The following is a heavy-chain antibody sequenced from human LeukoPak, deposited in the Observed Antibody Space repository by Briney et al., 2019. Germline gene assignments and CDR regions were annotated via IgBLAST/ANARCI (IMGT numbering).Heavy chain of an antibody. J-gene: IGHJ4*02. D-gene: IGHD3-10*01. CDR2: INHRGST. Sequence: KSSETLSLTCAVYGGPFSGYYWSWIRQPPGKGLEWIGEINHRGSTNYNPSLKSRVTMSVDRSKNQFSLKLSSVTAADTAVYYCARGEERGSGTVHFDYWGQGTLVTVSS. CDR1: GGPFSGYY. V-gene: IGHV4-34*01. CDR3: ARGEERGSGTVHFDY.